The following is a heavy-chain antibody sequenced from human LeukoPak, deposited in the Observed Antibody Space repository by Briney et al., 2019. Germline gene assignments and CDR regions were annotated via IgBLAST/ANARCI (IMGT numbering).Heavy chain of an antibody. CDR3: ARKAVAGTGKFDY. V-gene: IGHV3-30*03. Sequence: GGSLRLSCAASGFTFSSYGMHWVRQAPGKALEWVAVISYDGSNKYYADSVKGRFTISRDNSKNTLYLQMNSLRAEDTALYYCARKAVAGTGKFDYWGQGTLVTVSS. CDR2: ISYDGSNK. CDR1: GFTFSSYG. D-gene: IGHD6-19*01. J-gene: IGHJ4*02.